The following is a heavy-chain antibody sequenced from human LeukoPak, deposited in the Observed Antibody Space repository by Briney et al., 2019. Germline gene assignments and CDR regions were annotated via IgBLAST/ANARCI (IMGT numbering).Heavy chain of an antibody. CDR2: ISSSGNTI. D-gene: IGHD3-22*01. J-gene: IGHJ4*02. V-gene: IGHV3-48*03. CDR1: GFTFSSYE. Sequence: SGGSLRLSCAASGFTFSSYEINWVRQAPAKGLEWVSYISSSGNTIYFADSVKGRFTITRDNAKNSLYLQMNSLRVEDTAVYYCARLDSSVRDHVDYWGQGTLVTVSS. CDR3: ARLDSSVRDHVDY.